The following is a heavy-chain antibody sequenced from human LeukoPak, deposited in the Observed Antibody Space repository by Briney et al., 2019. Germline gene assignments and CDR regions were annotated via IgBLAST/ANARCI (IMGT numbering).Heavy chain of an antibody. D-gene: IGHD3-10*01. CDR1: GYTFTGYY. CDR2: INPNGGGR. CDR3: ARVGYFYGSGSQTGEYLDY. Sequence: ASVKVSCKASGYTFTGYYLHWVRQAPGQGLEWTGWINPNGGGREYAQKFQRRVNMTRDTAISTAYMELSSLTFDDTAIYYCARVGYFYGSGSQTGEYLDYWGQGTLVTVSS. J-gene: IGHJ4*02. V-gene: IGHV1-2*02.